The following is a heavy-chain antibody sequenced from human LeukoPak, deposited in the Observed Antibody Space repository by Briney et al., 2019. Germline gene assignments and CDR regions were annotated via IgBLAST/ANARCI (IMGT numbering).Heavy chain of an antibody. Sequence: ASVKVSCKASGYTFSTYYMHWVRQAPGQGPEWMGIINPSGGGTGYAQKFQGRVTMTRDMSTSTVYMELSRLRSEDTAVYYCARDRGGFDPWGQGTLVTVSS. CDR1: GYTFSTYY. J-gene: IGHJ5*02. CDR2: INPSGGGT. V-gene: IGHV1-46*01. D-gene: IGHD3-10*01. CDR3: ARDRGGFDP.